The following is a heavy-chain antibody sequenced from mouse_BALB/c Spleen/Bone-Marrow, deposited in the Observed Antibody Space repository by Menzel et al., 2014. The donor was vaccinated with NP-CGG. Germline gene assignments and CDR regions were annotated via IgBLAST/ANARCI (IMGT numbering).Heavy chain of an antibody. CDR1: GYSITSGYS. CDR2: IHNSGVT. Sequence: EVQLQQSGPDLVKPSQSLSLTCTVTGYSITSGYSWHWIRQFPGNKLEWMAYIHNSGVTNFNPSLKSRISISRDTSKYQFFRQLNSVTTEDTATYYGARLDGSKGFDYWGQGTTLTVSS. J-gene: IGHJ2*01. D-gene: IGHD1-1*01. V-gene: IGHV3-1*02. CDR3: ARLDGSKGFDY.